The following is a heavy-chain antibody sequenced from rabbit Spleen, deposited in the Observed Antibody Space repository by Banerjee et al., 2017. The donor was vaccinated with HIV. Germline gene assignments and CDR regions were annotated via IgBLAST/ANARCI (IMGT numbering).Heavy chain of an antibody. CDR2: IEGGGSAFT. Sequence: QSLEESGGDLVKPGASLTLTCTASGVSFSSDQYMCWVRQAPGKGLEWIACIEGGGSAFTYFASWAKGRFTISKTSSTTVTLQMTSLTAADTATYFCARDAGTGDYIDVYFDLWGQGTLVTVS. CDR1: GVSFSSDQY. CDR3: ARDAGTGDYIDVYFDL. D-gene: IGHD8-1*01. J-gene: IGHJ4*01. V-gene: IGHV1S40*01.